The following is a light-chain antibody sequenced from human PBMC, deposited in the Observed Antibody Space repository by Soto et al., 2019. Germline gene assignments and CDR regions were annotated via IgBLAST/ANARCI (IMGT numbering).Light chain of an antibody. CDR1: RSDVGGYNY. CDR2: EVS. V-gene: IGLV2-8*01. J-gene: IGLJ3*02. CDR3: NAYAGSNNWV. Sequence: QSVLTQPPSASGSPGQSVTISCTGTRSDVGGYNYVSWYQQHPGKAPKLIIYEVSKWPSGIPDRFSGSKSGNTASLTVSGLQAEDEADYYCNAYAGSNNWVFGGGTKLTVL.